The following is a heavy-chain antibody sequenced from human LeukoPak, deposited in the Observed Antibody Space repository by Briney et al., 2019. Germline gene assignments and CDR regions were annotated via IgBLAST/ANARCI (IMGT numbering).Heavy chain of an antibody. J-gene: IGHJ4*02. Sequence: ASVKVSCKASGYTFTSYGISWVRQAPGQGLEWMGWISAYNGITNYAQKLQGRVTMTTDTSTSTAYMELRSLRSDDTAVYYCARDFPFIAVAGVTGYWGQGTLVTVSS. CDR1: GYTFTSYG. V-gene: IGHV1-18*01. D-gene: IGHD6-19*01. CDR3: ARDFPFIAVAGVTGY. CDR2: ISAYNGIT.